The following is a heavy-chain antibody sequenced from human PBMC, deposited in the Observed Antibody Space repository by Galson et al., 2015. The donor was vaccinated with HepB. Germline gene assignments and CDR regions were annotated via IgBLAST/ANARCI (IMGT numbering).Heavy chain of an antibody. CDR2: VSYDGSNK. CDR3: AKDGGRGYTYGPNWFDP. CDR1: GFTFSSYG. D-gene: IGHD5-18*01. Sequence: LRLSCAASGFTFSSYGVHWVRQAPGKGLEWVAVVSYDGSNKYYADSVKSRFTISRDNSKNTLYLQMNSLRAEDTAIYYCAKDGGRGYTYGPNWFDPWGQGTLVTVSS. V-gene: IGHV3-30*18. J-gene: IGHJ5*02.